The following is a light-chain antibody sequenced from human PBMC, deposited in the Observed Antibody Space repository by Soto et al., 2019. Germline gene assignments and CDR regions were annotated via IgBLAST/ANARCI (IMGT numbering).Light chain of an antibody. CDR3: RQFSGNPIT. J-gene: IGKJ5*01. V-gene: IGKV1-9*01. CDR1: QGISNS. CDR2: AAS. Sequence: DIQLTQSPSFLSASVGDRVTITCRASQGISNSFAWYQQKPGKAPKLLIYAASTLQSGVPSRFSGSGSGTEFTLTISSLQPEDYATFYCRQFSGNPITFGHGTRLDIK.